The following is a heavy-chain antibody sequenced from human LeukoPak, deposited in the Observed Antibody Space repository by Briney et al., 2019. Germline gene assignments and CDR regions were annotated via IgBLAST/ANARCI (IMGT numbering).Heavy chain of an antibody. CDR2: IHHSGST. Sequence: SGTLSLTCALSGGSISSNDWWSWVRQPPGKGLEWIGEIHHSGSTNYNPSLKSRVTMSVDTSKNQFSLKLSSLTAADTAVYYCARVGCTTTSCYGDYYYYMDVWGKGTTVTVSS. CDR1: GGSISSNDW. J-gene: IGHJ6*03. V-gene: IGHV4-4*02. CDR3: ARVGCTTTSCYGDYYYYMDV. D-gene: IGHD2-2*01.